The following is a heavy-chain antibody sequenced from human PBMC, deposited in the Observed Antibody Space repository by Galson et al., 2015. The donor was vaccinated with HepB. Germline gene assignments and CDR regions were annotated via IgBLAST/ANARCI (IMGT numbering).Heavy chain of an antibody. CDR2: IGSSGHYI. CDR1: GFNFSSYA. V-gene: IGHV3-23*01. Sequence: SLRLSCAASGFNFSSYAMSWVRQAPEKGLEWVSGIGSSGHYIYYADPVKGRFTITRDNSKNKLYLQMSSLRVDDTAVNYCAKDVSSSSDWYFDLWGRGTLVSVSS. CDR3: AKDVSSSSDWYFDL. J-gene: IGHJ2*01. D-gene: IGHD6-6*01.